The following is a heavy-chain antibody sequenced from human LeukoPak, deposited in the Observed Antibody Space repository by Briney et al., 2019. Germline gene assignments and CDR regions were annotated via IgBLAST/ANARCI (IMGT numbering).Heavy chain of an antibody. CDR3: AKDRFPFDDAHYGMDV. CDR1: GFTFNRYG. V-gene: IGHV3-33*06. D-gene: IGHD3-9*01. CDR2: IWNDGSNK. J-gene: IGHJ6*02. Sequence: GGSLRLCCAASGFTFNRYGIHWVRQAPGKGLEWVAGIWNDGSNKYYADFVKGRFTISRDNSKNTLHLQMNSLKAVDTAVYYSAKDRFPFDDAHYGMDVWGQGTTVTVSS.